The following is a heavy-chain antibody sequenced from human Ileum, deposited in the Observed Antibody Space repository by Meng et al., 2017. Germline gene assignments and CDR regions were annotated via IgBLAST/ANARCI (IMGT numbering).Heavy chain of an antibody. J-gene: IGHJ6*02. CDR2: IDTDGSPT. CDR1: GFSLSKYW. D-gene: IGHD3-10*01. Sequence: GESLKISCAASGFSLSKYWMHWVRQAPGKGLVWVSRIDTDGSPTNYADSVKGRFTISRDNAKNTLYLQMNSLRTEDTAVYYCTRLLSGRSGEMDVWGQGTMVTVSS. CDR3: TRLLSGRSGEMDV. V-gene: IGHV3-74*01.